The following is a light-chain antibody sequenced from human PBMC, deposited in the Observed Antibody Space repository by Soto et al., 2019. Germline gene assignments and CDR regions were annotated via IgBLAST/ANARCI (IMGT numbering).Light chain of an antibody. CDR2: GAS. Sequence: EILMTQSPATLSVSPGERATLSCRASQSLSRNLAWYQQKPGQAPRLLIYGASTRASGIPARFSGGGSGTEFTLSISTLQSEDFALYDCQHYNDWPPAFTFGPGTNVDL. CDR1: QSLSRN. J-gene: IGKJ3*01. V-gene: IGKV3-15*01. CDR3: QHYNDWPPAFT.